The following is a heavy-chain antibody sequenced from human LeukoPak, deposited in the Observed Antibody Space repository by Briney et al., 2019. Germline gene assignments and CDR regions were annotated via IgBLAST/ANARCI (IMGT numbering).Heavy chain of an antibody. D-gene: IGHD3-3*01. CDR1: GFTFSSYG. CDR3: AKGGLYYDFWSGYYSDY. CDR2: IRYDGSNK. Sequence: GGSLRLSCAASGFTFSSYGMHWVRQAPGKGLEWVAFIRYDGSNKYYADSVKGRFTISRDNSKNTLYLQMNSLRAEDTAVYYCAKGGLYYDFWSGYYSDYWGQGTLVTVSS. J-gene: IGHJ4*02. V-gene: IGHV3-30*02.